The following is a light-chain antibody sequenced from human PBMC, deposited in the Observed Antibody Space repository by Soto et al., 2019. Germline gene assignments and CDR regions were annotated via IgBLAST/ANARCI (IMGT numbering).Light chain of an antibody. J-gene: IGKJ1*01. V-gene: IGKV3-20*01. CDR2: DAS. CDR1: QSVSTY. CDR3: QQYGNSPRT. Sequence: DTVLTHCRGTLHLSPGERSTLSCRASQSVSTYLAWYQQKPGQAPKLLIYDASSRASGIPDRFSGSGSGTDFTLTISRLEPEDFAVYYCQQYGNSPRTFGQGTKV.